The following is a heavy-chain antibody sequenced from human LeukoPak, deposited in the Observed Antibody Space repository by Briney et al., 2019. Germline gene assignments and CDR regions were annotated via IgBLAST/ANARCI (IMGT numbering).Heavy chain of an antibody. CDR1: GFTFDDYT. D-gene: IGHD2/OR15-2a*01. V-gene: IGHV3-43*01. CDR2: ISWEGVKT. J-gene: IGHJ2*01. Sequence: GGSLRLSCAASGFTFDDYTMHWVRQASGKGLEWVSLISWEGVKTDYADSVKGRFTISRDNSKNSLYLQMNSLRTEDTALYYCAKGWPGLWWYFDLWGRGTLVTVSS. CDR3: AKGWPGLWWYFDL.